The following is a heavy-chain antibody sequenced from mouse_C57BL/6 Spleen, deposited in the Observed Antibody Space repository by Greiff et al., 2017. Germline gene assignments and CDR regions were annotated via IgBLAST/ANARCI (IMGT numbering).Heavy chain of an antibody. CDR2: INPYNGDT. CDR1: GYSFTGYF. J-gene: IGHJ4*01. D-gene: IGHD2-1*01. V-gene: IGHV1-20*01. Sequence: EVQLQQSGPELVKPGDSVKISCKASGYSFTGYFMNWVMQSHGKSLEWIGRINPYNGDTFYNQKFKGKATLTVDKSSSTAHMELRSLTSEDSAVYYCARSRGGNYYYYAMDYWGQGTSVTVSS. CDR3: ARSRGGNYYYYAMDY.